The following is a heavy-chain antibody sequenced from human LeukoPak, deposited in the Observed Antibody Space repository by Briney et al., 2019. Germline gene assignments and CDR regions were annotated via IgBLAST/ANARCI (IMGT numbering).Heavy chain of an antibody. Sequence: RPGGSLRLSCAASGFTFSSYAMSWVRQTAGKGLVWVSAISGSGGSTYYADSVKGRFTISRDNSKNTLYLQMNSLRAEDTAVYYCPKGEYCSGGICRQTDAFDIWGQGTMVTVSS. CDR2: ISGSGGST. V-gene: IGHV3-23*01. CDR1: GFTFSSYA. CDR3: PKGEYCSGGICRQTDAFDI. J-gene: IGHJ3*02. D-gene: IGHD2-15*01.